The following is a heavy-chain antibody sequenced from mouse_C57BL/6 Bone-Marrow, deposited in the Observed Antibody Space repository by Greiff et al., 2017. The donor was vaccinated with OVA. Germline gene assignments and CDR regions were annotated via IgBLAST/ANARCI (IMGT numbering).Heavy chain of an antibody. D-gene: IGHD2-3*01. V-gene: IGHV1-15*01. Sequence: VQLVESGAELVRPGASVTLSCKASGYTFTDYEMHWVKQTPVHGLEWIGAIDPETGGTACSQRFTGTAILTADKASSTAYMELRSRTSEDSAVYYGTREGDGYYLAWLADWGQGTLVTVSA. CDR3: TREGDGYYLAWLAD. CDR2: IDPETGGT. CDR1: GYTFTDYE. J-gene: IGHJ3*01.